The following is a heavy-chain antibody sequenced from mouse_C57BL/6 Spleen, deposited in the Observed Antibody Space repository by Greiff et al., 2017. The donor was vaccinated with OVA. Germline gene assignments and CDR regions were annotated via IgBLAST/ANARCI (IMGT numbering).Heavy chain of an antibody. D-gene: IGHD1-1*01. CDR1: GYSFTGYF. J-gene: IGHJ4*01. V-gene: IGHV1-20*01. CDR2: INPYNGDT. CDR3: ARSDGSGAMDY. Sequence: VQLQQSGPELVKPGDSVKISCKASGYSFTGYFMNWVMQSHGKSLEWIGRINPYNGDTFYNQKFKGKATLTVDKSSSTAHMELRSLTSEDSAVYYCARSDGSGAMDYWGQGTSVTVSS.